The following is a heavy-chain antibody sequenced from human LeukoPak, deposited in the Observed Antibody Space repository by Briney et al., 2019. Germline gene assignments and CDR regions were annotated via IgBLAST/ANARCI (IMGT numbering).Heavy chain of an antibody. Sequence: GASVKVSCKASGYTFTGYYMHWVRQAPGQGLEWMGWINPNSGGTNYAQKFQGRVTMTRDTSISTAYMELSRLRSDDTAVYYCARVSRDCSSTSCARAPRYFDYWGQGTLVTVSS. J-gene: IGHJ4*02. CDR2: INPNSGGT. V-gene: IGHV1-2*02. CDR1: GYTFTGYY. D-gene: IGHD2-2*01. CDR3: ARVSRDCSSTSCARAPRYFDY.